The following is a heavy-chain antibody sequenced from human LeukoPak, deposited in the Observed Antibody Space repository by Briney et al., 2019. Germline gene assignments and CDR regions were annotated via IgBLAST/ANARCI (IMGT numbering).Heavy chain of an antibody. Sequence: GGSLRLSCAASGFTFSNYNMNWVRQAPGKGLEWVSYISSTSSVIYSADSVKGRFTISRDNAKNSLYLQMNSLRAGDTAVYYCARGGVRGVIITTTKGAAGRDYYYYGMDVWGQGTTVTVSS. D-gene: IGHD3-10*01. CDR1: GFTFSNYN. V-gene: IGHV3-48*04. CDR2: ISSTSSVI. J-gene: IGHJ6*02. CDR3: ARGGVRGVIITTTKGAAGRDYYYYGMDV.